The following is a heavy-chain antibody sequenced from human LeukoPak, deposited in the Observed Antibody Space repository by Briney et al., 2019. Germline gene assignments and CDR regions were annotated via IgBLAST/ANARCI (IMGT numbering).Heavy chain of an antibody. CDR1: GYTFTGYY. CDR2: INPNSGGT. J-gene: IGHJ5*02. Sequence: ASVKVSCMASGYTFTGYYMHWVRQAPGQGLEWMGWINPNSGGTNYAQKFQGRVTMTRDTSISTAYMELSRLRSDDTAVYYFVVVPDATPTSGWLDPWGQGTLITDSS. V-gene: IGHV1-2*02. D-gene: IGHD2-2*01. CDR3: VVVPDATPTSGWLDP.